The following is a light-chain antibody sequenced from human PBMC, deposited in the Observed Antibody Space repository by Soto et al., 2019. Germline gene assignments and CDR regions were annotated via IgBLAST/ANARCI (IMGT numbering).Light chain of an antibody. V-gene: IGKV3-11*01. Sequence: EIVLTQSPATLSLSPGERATLSSRASQSVSSYLAWYQQKPGQAPRLLIYDASNRATGIPARFSGSGSGTDFTLTISSLEPEDFAVYYRQQRSNWPLTFGGGTKVDIK. CDR2: DAS. CDR1: QSVSSY. J-gene: IGKJ4*01. CDR3: QQRSNWPLT.